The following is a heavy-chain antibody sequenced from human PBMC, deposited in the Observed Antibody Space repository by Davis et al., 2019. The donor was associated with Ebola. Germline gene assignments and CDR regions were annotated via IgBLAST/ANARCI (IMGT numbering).Heavy chain of an antibody. J-gene: IGHJ5*02. Sequence: ASVKVSCKASGYTFTSYDINWVRQATGQGLEWMGWMNPNSGNTGYAQKFQGRVTITADESTSTAYMELSSLRSEDTAVYYCARVEGTYNWKSGYNWFDPWGQGTLVTVSS. D-gene: IGHD1-20*01. CDR2: MNPNSGNT. V-gene: IGHV1-8*01. CDR3: ARVEGTYNWKSGYNWFDP. CDR1: GYTFTSYD.